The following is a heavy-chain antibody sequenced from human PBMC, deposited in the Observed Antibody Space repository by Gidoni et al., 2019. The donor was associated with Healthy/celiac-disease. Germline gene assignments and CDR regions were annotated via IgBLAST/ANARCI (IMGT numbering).Heavy chain of an antibody. CDR1: GFTFSSYW. D-gene: IGHD6-6*01. Sequence: EVQLVESGGGLVQPGGSLRLSCAASGFTFSSYWMSWVRQAPGKGLEWVANIKQDGSEKYYVDSVKGRFTISRDNAKNSLYLQMNSLRAEDTAVYYCARGRSSSDAEYFQHWGQGTLVTVSS. J-gene: IGHJ1*01. CDR3: ARGRSSSDAEYFQH. CDR2: IKQDGSEK. V-gene: IGHV3-7*01.